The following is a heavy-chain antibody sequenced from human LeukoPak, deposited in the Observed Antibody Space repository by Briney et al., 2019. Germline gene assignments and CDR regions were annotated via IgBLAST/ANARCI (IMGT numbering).Heavy chain of an antibody. CDR3: AKSRGMGVRAFDI. J-gene: IGHJ3*02. CDR2: ISWNSDRK. D-gene: IGHD1-26*01. Sequence: PGRSLRLSCAASGFVFEDFAMNWVRQVPGKGLEWVSDISWNSDRKHYADSVKGRFTISRDNAKKSLYLEMNSLRVEDTAFYYCAKSRGMGVRAFDIWGKGTMVTVSS. CDR1: GFVFEDFA. V-gene: IGHV3-9*01.